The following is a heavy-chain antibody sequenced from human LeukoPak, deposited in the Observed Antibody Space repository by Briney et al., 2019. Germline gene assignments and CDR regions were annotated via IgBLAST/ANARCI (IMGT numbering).Heavy chain of an antibody. CDR2: IYHSGST. D-gene: IGHD4-11*01. Sequence: PSETLSLTCTVSGYPISSGYYWGWIRQPPGKGLEWIGSIYHSGSTYYNPSLKSRVTISVDTSKNQFSLKLSSVTAADTAVYYCARATTDGDYWGQGTLVTVSS. CDR1: GYPISSGYY. J-gene: IGHJ4*02. CDR3: ARATTDGDY. V-gene: IGHV4-38-2*02.